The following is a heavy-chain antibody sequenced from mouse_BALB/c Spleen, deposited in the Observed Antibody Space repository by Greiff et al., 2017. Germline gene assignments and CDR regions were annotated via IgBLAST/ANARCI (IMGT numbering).Heavy chain of an antibody. CDR1: GYTFTSYW. CDR3: ARRYYGSSPYWYFDV. J-gene: IGHJ1*01. V-gene: IGHV1S81*02. CDR2: INPSNGRT. Sequence: QVQLQQPGAELVKPGASVKLSCKASGYTFTSYWMHWVKQRPGQGLEWIGEINPSNGRTNYNEKFKSKATLTVDKSSSTAYMQLSSLTSADSAVYYCARRYYGSSPYWYFDVWGAGTTVTVSS. D-gene: IGHD1-1*01.